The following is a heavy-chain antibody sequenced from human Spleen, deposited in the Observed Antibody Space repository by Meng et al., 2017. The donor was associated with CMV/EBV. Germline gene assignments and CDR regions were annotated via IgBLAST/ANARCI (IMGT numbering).Heavy chain of an antibody. J-gene: IGHJ4*02. CDR2: ISRSASTM. CDR1: GFTFSDFY. Sequence: CAASGFTFSDFYMSWIRQAPGKGLEWVSSISRSASTMDYADSVKGRFTISRDNAKNSLYLQMTTLRAEDTAVYYCARGSYFYASGSYWGQGTLVTVSS. V-gene: IGHV3-11*01. D-gene: IGHD3-10*01. CDR3: ARGSYFYASGSY.